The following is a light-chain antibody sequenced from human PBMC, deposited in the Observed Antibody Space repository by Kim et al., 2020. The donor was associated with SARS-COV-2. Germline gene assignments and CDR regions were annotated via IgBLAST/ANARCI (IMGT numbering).Light chain of an antibody. CDR1: SLRSYY. J-gene: IGLJ2*01. CDR3: NSRDSNDNVV. CDR2: GKN. Sequence: VALGQTIRFTCQGDSLRSYYATWYQQEPGQAPILVIYGKNNRPSGIPDRFSGSSSGNTASLTITGTQAGDEADYYCNSRDSNDNVVFGGGTQLTVL. V-gene: IGLV3-19*01.